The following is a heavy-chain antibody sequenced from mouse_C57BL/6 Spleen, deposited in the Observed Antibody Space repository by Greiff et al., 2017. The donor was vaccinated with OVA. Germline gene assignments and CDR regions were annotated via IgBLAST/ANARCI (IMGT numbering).Heavy chain of an antibody. CDR3: AREGLRRRFAY. J-gene: IGHJ3*01. CDR2: INPGSGGT. V-gene: IGHV1-54*01. CDR1: GYAFTNYL. Sequence: VQLQQSGAELVRPGTSVKVSCKASGYAFTNYLIAWVKQRPGQGLEWIGVINPGSGGTNYNEKFKGKATLTADKSSSTAYMQLSSLTSEDSAVDFCAREGLRRRFAYWGQGTLVTVSA. D-gene: IGHD2-4*01.